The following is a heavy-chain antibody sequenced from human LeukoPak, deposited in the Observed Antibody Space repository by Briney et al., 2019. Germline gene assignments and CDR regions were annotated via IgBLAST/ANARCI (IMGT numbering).Heavy chain of an antibody. CDR2: IIPIFGTA. D-gene: IGHD3-22*01. CDR3: VYYYDSSGYQPDAFDI. CDR1: GGTFSSYA. Sequence: GASVKVSCKASGGTFSSYAISWVRQAPGQGLEWMGGIIPIFGTANYAQKFQGRVTITADESTSTAYMELSSLRSEDTAVYYCVYYYDSSGYQPDAFDIWGQGTMVTVPS. V-gene: IGHV1-69*13. J-gene: IGHJ3*02.